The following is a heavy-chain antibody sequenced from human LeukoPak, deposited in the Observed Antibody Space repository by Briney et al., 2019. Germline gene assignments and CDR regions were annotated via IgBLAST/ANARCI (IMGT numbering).Heavy chain of an antibody. CDR3: AVVPAATRRNLWFGDEIPNWFDP. V-gene: IGHV1-69*05. Sequence: GASVKVSCKASGGTFSSYAISWVRQAPGQGLEWMGGIIPIFGTANYAQKFQGRVTITTDESTSTAYMELSSLRSEDTAVYYCAVVPAATRRNLWFGDEIPNWFDPWGQGTLVTVSS. D-gene: IGHD2-2*01. CDR1: GGTFSSYA. J-gene: IGHJ5*02. CDR2: IIPIFGTA.